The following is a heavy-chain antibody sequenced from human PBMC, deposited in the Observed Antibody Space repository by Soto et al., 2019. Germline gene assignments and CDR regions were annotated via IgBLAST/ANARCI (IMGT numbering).Heavy chain of an antibody. V-gene: IGHV3-66*01. CDR2: IYSGGST. J-gene: IGHJ6*02. CDR3: ARDRIPRGRDV. Sequence: PGGSLRLSCAASVFTVSSNYMSWVRQAPGKGLEWVSVIYSGGSTYYADSVKGRFTISRDNSKNTLYLQMNSLRAEDTAVYYCARDRIPRGRDVWGQGTTVPVSS. CDR1: VFTVSSNY.